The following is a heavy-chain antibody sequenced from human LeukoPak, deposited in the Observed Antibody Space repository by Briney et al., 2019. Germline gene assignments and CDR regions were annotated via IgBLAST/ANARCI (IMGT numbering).Heavy chain of an antibody. Sequence: GGSLRLSCAASGFTFSSYAMSWVRQAPGKGLEWVSAISVSGGSTYYADSVKGRFTISRDNSKNTLYLQMDSLRADDTAVYYCAKNRRRLPSDYWGQGTLVTVSS. V-gene: IGHV3-23*01. CDR1: GFTFSSYA. CDR3: AKNRRRLPSDY. J-gene: IGHJ4*02. D-gene: IGHD2-15*01. CDR2: ISVSGGST.